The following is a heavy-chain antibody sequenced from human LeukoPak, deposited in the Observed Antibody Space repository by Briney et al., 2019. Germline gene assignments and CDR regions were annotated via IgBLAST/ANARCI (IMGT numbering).Heavy chain of an antibody. CDR1: GGSISSYY. J-gene: IGHJ6*03. Sequence: SETLSLTCTVSGGSISSYYWSWIRQPAGKGLKWIGRIYTSGSTNYNPSLKSRVTMSVDTSKNQFSLKLSSVTAADTAVYYCARNSDYESYYYYYMDVWGKGTTVTVSS. D-gene: IGHD4-17*01. V-gene: IGHV4-4*07. CDR2: IYTSGST. CDR3: ARNSDYESYYYYYMDV.